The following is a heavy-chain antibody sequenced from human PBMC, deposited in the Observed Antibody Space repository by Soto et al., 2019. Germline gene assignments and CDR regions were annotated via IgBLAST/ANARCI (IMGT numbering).Heavy chain of an antibody. CDR3: DRCPWLAVPYGMDV. J-gene: IGHJ6*02. CDR2: IYPGDSDT. Sequence: GESLKISCKGSGYTFTSYWIGWMRQIPGKGLDWMGIIYPGDSDTRYSPSFQGQVTISADKSISTADLEWIRLKASDTAMYYSDRCPWLAVPYGMDVWGQGTTVTVS. V-gene: IGHV5-51*01. CDR1: GYTFTSYW. D-gene: IGHD2-2*01.